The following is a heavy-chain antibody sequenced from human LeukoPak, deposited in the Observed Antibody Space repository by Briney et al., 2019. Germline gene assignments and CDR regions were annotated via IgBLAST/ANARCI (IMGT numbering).Heavy chain of an antibody. J-gene: IGHJ4*02. CDR2: ISSSSSTI. CDR1: GFTFSSYS. V-gene: IGHV3-48*01. Sequence: GGSLRLSCAASGFTFSSYSMNWVRQAPGKGLEWVSYISSSSSTIYYAVSVKGRFTISRDNARNSLYLQMNSLRAEDTAVYYCARDLSIAAAGQDYWGQGTLVTVSS. CDR3: ARDLSIAAAGQDY. D-gene: IGHD6-13*01.